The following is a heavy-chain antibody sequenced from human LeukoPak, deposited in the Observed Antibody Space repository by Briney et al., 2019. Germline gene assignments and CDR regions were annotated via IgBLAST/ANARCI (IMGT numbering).Heavy chain of an antibody. CDR2: IKDDGSER. V-gene: IGHV3-7*01. J-gene: IGHJ4*02. D-gene: IGHD2-21*01. CDR1: GFTLSSYA. CDR3: ARGYSISY. Sequence: RSGGSLRLSCAASGFTLSSYAMTWVRQAPGRGLEWVANIKDDGSERNYVDSVKGRFTISRDNAKNSLYLQMDILRAEDTAVYYCARGYSISYWGQGTLVTVSS.